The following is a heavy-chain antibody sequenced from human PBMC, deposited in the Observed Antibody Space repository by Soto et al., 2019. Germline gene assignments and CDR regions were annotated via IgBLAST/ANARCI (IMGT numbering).Heavy chain of an antibody. CDR1: GGSISSGGYY. V-gene: IGHV4-31*03. J-gene: IGHJ4*02. CDR2: IYYSGST. D-gene: IGHD5-12*01. CDR3: ARNSGYDPSYYFDY. Sequence: PWETLSLTCTVSGGSISSGGYYWSWIRQHPGKGLEWIGYIYYSGSTYYNPSLKSRVTISVDTSKNQFSLKLSSVTAADTAVYYCARNSGYDPSYYFDYWGQGTLVTVSS.